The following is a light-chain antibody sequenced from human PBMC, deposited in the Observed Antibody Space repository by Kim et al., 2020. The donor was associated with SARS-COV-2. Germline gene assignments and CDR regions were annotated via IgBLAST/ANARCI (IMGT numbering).Light chain of an antibody. CDR2: NTN. Sequence: QTVVTQEPPFSVSPGGTVTLTCGLSSGSVSTTSYPSWYQQTPGQAPRTLIYNTNTRSSGVPDRFSGSILGNKAALTITGAQADDESDNYCVLYMGSGISVFGGGTQLTVL. CDR3: VLYMGSGISV. J-gene: IGLJ3*02. V-gene: IGLV8-61*01. CDR1: SGSVSTTSY.